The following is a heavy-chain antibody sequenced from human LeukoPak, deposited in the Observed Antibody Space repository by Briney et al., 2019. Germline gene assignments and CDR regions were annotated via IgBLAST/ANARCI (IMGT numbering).Heavy chain of an antibody. J-gene: IGHJ4*02. V-gene: IGHV4-59*01. D-gene: IGHD5-18*01. CDR2: IYYSGSTNY. CDR1: GVSISDYY. Sequence: SETLSLTCTVSGVSISDYYWSWIRQPPGKGLEWIVYIYYSGSTNYNYTPSLKSRVTISVDTSKNQFSLRLTSVTAADTAVYYCARRGYSYGPSGSFDFWGQGTLVTVSS. CDR3: ARRGYSYGPSGSFDF.